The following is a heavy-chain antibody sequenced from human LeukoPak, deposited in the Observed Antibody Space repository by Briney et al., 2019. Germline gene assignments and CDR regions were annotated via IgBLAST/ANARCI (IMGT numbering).Heavy chain of an antibody. Sequence: GGSLRLSCAASGFTFSSYQMNWVRQAPGKGLEWVSYISSSGSTIYYADSVKGRFTISRDNSKNTLYLQMNSLRAEDTAVYYCAKTRVTMVREAPVLFDYWGQGTLVTVSS. V-gene: IGHV3-48*03. CDR2: ISSSGSTI. D-gene: IGHD3-10*01. J-gene: IGHJ4*02. CDR3: AKTRVTMVREAPVLFDY. CDR1: GFTFSSYQ.